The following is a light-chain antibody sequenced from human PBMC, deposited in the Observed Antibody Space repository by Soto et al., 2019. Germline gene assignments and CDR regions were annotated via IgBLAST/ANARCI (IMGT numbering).Light chain of an antibody. J-gene: IGKJ4*01. CDR2: TAS. CDR3: HKYNSAPLT. Sequence: DIQMTQSPSSLSASVGDRVTITCRASQNIKNYLVWYQQKPGKVPKLLIYTASTLQSGVPSRFSGSGSGTDFTLTISSLQPEDVATYYCHKYNSAPLTFGGGTQVEIK. V-gene: IGKV1-27*01. CDR1: QNIKNY.